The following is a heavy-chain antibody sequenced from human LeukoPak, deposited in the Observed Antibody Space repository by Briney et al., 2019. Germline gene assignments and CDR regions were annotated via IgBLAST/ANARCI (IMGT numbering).Heavy chain of an antibody. V-gene: IGHV4-4*07. Sequence: PSETLSLTCTVCIRSISSYYWIWMRQPAGKGLEWIGRIHTSGSTNYNPSLKSQVTMSVDTSKTQFSLKLSSVTAADTAVYYCERDRYYYVSGSYRLFYSWGQGTLVTVSS. J-gene: IGHJ4*02. CDR3: ERDRYYYVSGSYRLFYS. D-gene: IGHD3-10*01. CDR2: IHTSGST. CDR1: IRSISSYY.